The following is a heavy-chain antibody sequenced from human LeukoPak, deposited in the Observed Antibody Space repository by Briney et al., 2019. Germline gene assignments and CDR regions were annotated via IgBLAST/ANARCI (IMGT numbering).Heavy chain of an antibody. V-gene: IGHV1-18*01. CDR2: ISAYNGNT. CDR3: ARSGTYDLNLPIDY. J-gene: IGHJ4*02. Sequence: GASVKVSCKASGYTFTSYDISWVRQAPGQGLEWMGWISAYNGNTNYAQKLQGRVTMTTDTSTSTAYMELRSLRSDDTAVYYCARSGTYDLNLPIDYWGQGTLVTVSS. CDR1: GYTFTSYD. D-gene: IGHD3-10*01.